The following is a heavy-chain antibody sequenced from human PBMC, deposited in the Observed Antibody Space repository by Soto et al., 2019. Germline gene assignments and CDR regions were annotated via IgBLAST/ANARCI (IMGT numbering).Heavy chain of an antibody. V-gene: IGHV4-39*01. CDR2: IFYSGTT. Sequence: SETTSLTLTVSGRSINNNDFDWAWLRQPPGKGLEWVVTIFYSGTTYHNPSLKGRVTASVDRSENQFSLKLTSVTASDTAVYYCARLDFRSGYYGGRFDPWGQGTLVPVS. D-gene: IGHD3-3*01. CDR1: GRSINNNDFD. CDR3: ARLDFRSGYYGGRFDP. J-gene: IGHJ5*02.